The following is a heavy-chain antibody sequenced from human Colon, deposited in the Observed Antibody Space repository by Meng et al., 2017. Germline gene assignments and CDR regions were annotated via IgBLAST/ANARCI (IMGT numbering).Heavy chain of an antibody. V-gene: IGHV1-8*01. CDR2: INPNSGET. Sequence: QVQLVQAGAEVKKPGASVRVFCKASGYTFTALDINWVRQATGQGLEWMGWINPNSGETGYAQKFQGRFTMTRDTSISTFYMELSSLTSDDTAVYYCARGIWEGFDYWGQGALVTVSS. J-gene: IGHJ4*02. CDR1: GYTFTALD. CDR3: ARGIWEGFDY. D-gene: IGHD1-26*01.